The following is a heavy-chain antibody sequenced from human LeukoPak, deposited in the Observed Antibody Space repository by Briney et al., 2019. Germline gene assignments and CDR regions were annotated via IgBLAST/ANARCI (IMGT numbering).Heavy chain of an antibody. CDR3: ARDGGFRYFDY. CDR2: IYYSGST. Sequence: PSETLPLTCAVSGGSLMSSIHYWAWIRQPPGKGLEWIGYIYYSGSTNYNPSLKSRVTISVDTSKNQFSLKLSSVTAADTAVYYCARDGGFRYFDYWGQGTLVTVSS. D-gene: IGHD3-16*01. J-gene: IGHJ4*02. V-gene: IGHV4-61*01. CDR1: GGSLMSSIHY.